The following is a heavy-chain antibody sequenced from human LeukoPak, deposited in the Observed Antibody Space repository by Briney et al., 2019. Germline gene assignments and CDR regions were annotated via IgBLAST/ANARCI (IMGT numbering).Heavy chain of an antibody. Sequence: GGSLRLSCGASGFTFSSYAMSWVRQAPGKGLEWVSAISGSGGSTYYADSVKGRFTISRDNSKNTLYLQMNSLRAEDTAVYYCAKGGYSSGWYSDRGGHFDYWGQGTLVTVSS. V-gene: IGHV3-23*01. CDR1: GFTFSSYA. CDR3: AKGGYSSGWYSDRGGHFDY. CDR2: ISGSGGST. J-gene: IGHJ4*02. D-gene: IGHD6-19*01.